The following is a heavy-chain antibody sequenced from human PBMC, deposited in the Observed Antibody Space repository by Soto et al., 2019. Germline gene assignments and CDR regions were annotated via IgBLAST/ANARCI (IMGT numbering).Heavy chain of an antibody. CDR3: ARPYCSGGSCYATYFDY. Sequence: EVQLVESGGGLVQPGGSLRLSCAASGFTFSSYDMHWVRQATGKGLEWVSAIGTAGDTYYPGSVKGRFTISRENAKNSLYLQMDSLRAEDTAMYYCARPYCSGGSCYATYFDYWGQGTLVTVSS. D-gene: IGHD2-15*01. CDR2: IGTAGDT. V-gene: IGHV3-13*01. J-gene: IGHJ4*02. CDR1: GFTFSSYD.